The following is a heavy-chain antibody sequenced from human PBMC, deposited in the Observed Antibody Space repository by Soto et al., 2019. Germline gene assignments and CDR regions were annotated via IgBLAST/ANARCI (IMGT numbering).Heavy chain of an antibody. D-gene: IGHD2-21*02. Sequence: LSLTCTVSGGSISSGDYYWSWIRQPPGKGLEWIGYIYYSGSTYYNPSLKSRVTISVDTSKNQFSLKLSSVTAADTAVYYCARDPTLTYTPNDAFDIWGQGTMVTVSS. CDR3: ARDPTLTYTPNDAFDI. CDR1: GGSISSGDYY. V-gene: IGHV4-30-4*01. CDR2: IYYSGST. J-gene: IGHJ3*02.